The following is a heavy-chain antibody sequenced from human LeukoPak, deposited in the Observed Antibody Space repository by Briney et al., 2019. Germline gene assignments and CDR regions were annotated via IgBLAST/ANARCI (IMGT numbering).Heavy chain of an antibody. V-gene: IGHV3-23*01. CDR2: ISGSGGST. D-gene: IGHD5-18*01. J-gene: IGHJ4*02. Sequence: GGSLRLSCAASGFTFSSYAMSWVRQAPGKGLEWVSAISGSGGSTYYADSVRGRFTISRDNSKNTLYLQMNSLRAGDTAVYYCAKELRGYSYVSDYWGQGTLVTVSS. CDR3: AKELRGYSYVSDY. CDR1: GFTFSSYA.